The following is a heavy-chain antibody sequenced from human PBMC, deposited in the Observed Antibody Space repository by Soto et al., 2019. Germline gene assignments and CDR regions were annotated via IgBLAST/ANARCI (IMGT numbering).Heavy chain of an antibody. Sequence: GGSLRLSCAASGFTFDDYAMHWVRQSPGKGLEWASGISWNSGSIGYADSVKGRFTISRDNAKNSLYLQMNSLRAEDTALYYCAKDIVVVPAAIGYAFDIWGQGTMVTVSS. CDR3: AKDIVVVPAAIGYAFDI. D-gene: IGHD2-2*01. CDR1: GFTFDDYA. V-gene: IGHV3-9*01. J-gene: IGHJ3*02. CDR2: ISWNSGSI.